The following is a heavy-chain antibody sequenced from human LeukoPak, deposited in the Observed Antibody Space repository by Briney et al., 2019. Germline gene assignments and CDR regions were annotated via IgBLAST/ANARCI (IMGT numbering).Heavy chain of an antibody. Sequence: SATLSLTCTVSGGSVSSSSYYWGWIRQPPGKGLEWIGSIYYSGTTYYNPSLKSRVTISVDTSKNQFSLKLRSVTAADTAVYYCARHSQYSYGLLYFFDFWGQGTLVTVSS. CDR3: ARHSQYSYGLLYFFDF. V-gene: IGHV4-39*01. CDR1: GGSVSSSSYY. D-gene: IGHD5-18*01. J-gene: IGHJ4*02. CDR2: IYYSGTT.